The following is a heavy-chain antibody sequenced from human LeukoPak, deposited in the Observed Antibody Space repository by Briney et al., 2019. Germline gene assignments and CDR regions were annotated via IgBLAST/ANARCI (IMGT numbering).Heavy chain of an antibody. CDR2: IFYSGST. D-gene: IGHD2-15*01. Sequence: PSETLSLTCTVSGGSISGGDYYWGWIRQPPGRGLEWIAYIFYSGSTYYNPSLKTRVTISADAAKNQFSLRLSSVTAADTAVYYCARTRGFCTGGTCDHSLAYWGQGTLVTVSS. CDR3: ARTRGFCTGGTCDHSLAY. CDR1: GGSISGGDYY. J-gene: IGHJ4*02. V-gene: IGHV4-30-4*01.